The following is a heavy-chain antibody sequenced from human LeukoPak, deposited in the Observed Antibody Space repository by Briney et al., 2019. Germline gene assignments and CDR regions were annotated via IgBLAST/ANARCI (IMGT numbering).Heavy chain of an antibody. J-gene: IGHJ5*02. D-gene: IGHD2/OR15-2a*01. CDR1: GGSFSGYC. Sequence: SETLSLTCAVYGGSFSGYCWSRIRQPPGKGLEWIGEINHSGSTNYNPSLKSRVTISVDTSKNQFSLKLSSVTAADTAVYYCARGGLSNWFDPWGQGTLVTVSS. CDR2: INHSGST. V-gene: IGHV4-34*01. CDR3: ARGGLSNWFDP.